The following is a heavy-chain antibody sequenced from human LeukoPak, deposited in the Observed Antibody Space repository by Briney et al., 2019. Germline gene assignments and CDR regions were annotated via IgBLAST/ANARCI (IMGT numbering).Heavy chain of an antibody. Sequence: GESLKISCKGSGYSFTSYWIGWVRQMPGKGLGWMGIIYPGDSDTRYSPSFQGQVTISADKSISTAYLQWSSLKASDTAMYYCARHVYDGDCVPHTYYFDYWGQGTLVTVSS. D-gene: IGHD2-21*02. CDR1: GYSFTSYW. V-gene: IGHV5-51*01. J-gene: IGHJ4*02. CDR2: IYPGDSDT. CDR3: ARHVYDGDCVPHTYYFDY.